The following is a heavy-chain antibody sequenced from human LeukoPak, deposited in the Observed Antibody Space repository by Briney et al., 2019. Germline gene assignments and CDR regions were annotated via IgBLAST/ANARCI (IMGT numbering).Heavy chain of an antibody. CDR1: GFTFSSYA. CDR2: ISYDGSNK. D-gene: IGHD3-10*01. CDR3: AKAAGGY. V-gene: IGHV3-30-3*01. Sequence: GGSLRLSCAASGFTFSSYAMHWVRQAPGKGLEWVAVISYDGSNKYYADSVKGRFTISRDKSKNTLYLQMNSLRAEDTAVYYCAKAAGGYWGQGTLVTVSS. J-gene: IGHJ4*02.